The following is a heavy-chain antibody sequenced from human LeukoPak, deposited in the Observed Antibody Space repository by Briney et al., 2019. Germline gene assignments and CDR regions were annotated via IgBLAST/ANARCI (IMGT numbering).Heavy chain of an antibody. CDR2: INPGGGST. CDR3: ATSFRAVNWFDP. V-gene: IGHV1-46*01. Sequence: ASVKVSCKASGYTFTRYYMNWVRQAPGQGLEWMGIINPGGGSTNYAQKFQGRVTMTRDTSTSTIYMEVSSLRSEDTAVYYCATSFRAVNWFDPWGQGTLVTVSS. J-gene: IGHJ5*02. D-gene: IGHD3-10*01. CDR1: GYTFTRYY.